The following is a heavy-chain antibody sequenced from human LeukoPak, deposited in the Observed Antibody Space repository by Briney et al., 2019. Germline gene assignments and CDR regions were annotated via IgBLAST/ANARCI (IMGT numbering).Heavy chain of an antibody. D-gene: IGHD3-10*01. CDR2: ISGKTSSI. Sequence: GGSLRLSCEASGFTFSDYYMSWIRQAPGKGLEWISSISGKTSSIFYADSVKGRFTISRDNAKNSLYLQMNSLRAEDTALYYCAKDISRAYYGSGSYYNRRYGMDVWGQGTTVTVSS. CDR1: GFTFSDYY. CDR3: AKDISRAYYGSGSYYNRRYGMDV. V-gene: IGHV3-11*01. J-gene: IGHJ6*02.